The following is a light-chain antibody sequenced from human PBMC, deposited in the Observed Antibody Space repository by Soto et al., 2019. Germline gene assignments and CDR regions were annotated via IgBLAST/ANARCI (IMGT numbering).Light chain of an antibody. CDR2: EVS. Sequence: QSVLTQPPSASGSPGQSGAIACTGTSNDVGGYSYVSWYQQHPGKAPKLIIYEVSKRPSDIPDRFSGSKSGNTASLAVSGLQAEDEADYYCSSYAATNNYVFGTGTKVTVL. J-gene: IGLJ1*01. CDR3: SSYAATNNYV. CDR1: SNDVGGYSY. V-gene: IGLV2-8*01.